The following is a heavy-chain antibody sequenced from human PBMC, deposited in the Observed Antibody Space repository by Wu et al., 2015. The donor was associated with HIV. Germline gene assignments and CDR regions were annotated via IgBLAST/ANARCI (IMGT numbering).Heavy chain of an antibody. CDR3: ARGHYYDSSGYPD. J-gene: IGHJ4*02. D-gene: IGHD3-22*01. CDR1: QYIFTDYY. V-gene: IGHV1-2*02. CDR2: VSPKTGDT. Sequence: QVQLVQSGPEVKKPRASVKVSCKASQYIFTDYYIHWLRQVPGQGFEWMGWVSPKTGDTNYAHKFLGRVTMTRDTSISTAYMELSRLRSDDTAVYYCARGHYYDSSGYPDWGQGTLVTVSS.